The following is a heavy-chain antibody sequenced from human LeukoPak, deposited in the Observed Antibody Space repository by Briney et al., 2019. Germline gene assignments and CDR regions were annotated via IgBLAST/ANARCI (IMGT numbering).Heavy chain of an antibody. CDR1: GFTFSVYW. V-gene: IGHV3-7*01. D-gene: IGHD3-3*01. CDR3: ARAIEWLGYFDY. Sequence: PGGSLRLSCEASGFTFSVYWMGWVRQAPGQGLEWVANIKQDGSEKYYVDSVKGRFTISRDNSKNSLYLQMNSLRAEDTAVYFCARAIEWLGYFDYWGQGTLVTVSS. CDR2: IKQDGSEK. J-gene: IGHJ4*02.